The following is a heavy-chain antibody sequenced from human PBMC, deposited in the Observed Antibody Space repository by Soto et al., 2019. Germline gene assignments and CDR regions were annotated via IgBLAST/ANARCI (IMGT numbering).Heavy chain of an antibody. D-gene: IGHD2-2*01. CDR2: IYYSGST. CDR1: GGSISSGGYY. CDR3: ARAPGRYRSSTSCYGYYYMDV. V-gene: IGHV4-31*03. Sequence: SETLSLTCTVSGGSISSGGYYWSWIRQHPGKGLEWIGYIYYSGSTYYNPSLKSRVTISVDTSKNQFSLKLSSVTAADTAVYYCARAPGRYRSSTSCYGYYYMDVWGKGTTVTVSS. J-gene: IGHJ6*03.